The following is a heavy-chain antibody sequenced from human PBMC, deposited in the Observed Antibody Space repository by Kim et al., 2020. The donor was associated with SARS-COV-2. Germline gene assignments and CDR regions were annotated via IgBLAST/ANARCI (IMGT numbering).Heavy chain of an antibody. J-gene: IGHJ4*02. V-gene: IGHV4-61*08. CDR3: ARDHKGPTDC. Sequence: SETLSLTCTVSGGSVSSIGYYWSWIRQPPGKGLEWIGYIYYSGRTNYNNSLKSRVTISVDTSQNQFSLKLSSVTAADTAVYFCARDHKGPTDCWGQGTLVTVSS. CDR1: GGSVSSIGYY. CDR2: IYYSGRT.